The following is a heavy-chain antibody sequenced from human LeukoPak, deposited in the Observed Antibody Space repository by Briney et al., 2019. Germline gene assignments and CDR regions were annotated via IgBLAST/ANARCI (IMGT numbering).Heavy chain of an antibody. CDR1: GFTVSSNY. CDR3: ARDRGNSNYYYGMDV. J-gene: IGHJ6*02. D-gene: IGHD4-23*01. CDR2: IYSGDST. Sequence: GGSLRLSCAASGFTVSSNYMSWVRQAPGKGLEWVSVIYSGDSTYYADSVKGRFTISRDNSKNTLYLQMNSLRAEDTAVYYCARDRGNSNYYYGMDVWGQGTTVTVSS. V-gene: IGHV3-66*01.